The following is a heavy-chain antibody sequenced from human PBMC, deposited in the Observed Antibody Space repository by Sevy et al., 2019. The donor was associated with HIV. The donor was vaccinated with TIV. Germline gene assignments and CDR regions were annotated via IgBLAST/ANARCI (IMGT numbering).Heavy chain of an antibody. V-gene: IGHV3-15*01. J-gene: IGHJ5*02. CDR2: IKSKTDGGTT. Sequence: GGSLRLSCAASGFTFSNAWMSWVRQAPGKGLEWVGRIKSKTDGGTTDYAAPVKGRFTISRDDSKNTLYLQMNSLKTEDPAVYYCTTDPTQIDSPIPHIVVVPAAMRNWFDPWGQGTLVTVSS. CDR3: TTDPTQIDSPIPHIVVVPAAMRNWFDP. CDR1: GFTFSNAW. D-gene: IGHD2-2*01.